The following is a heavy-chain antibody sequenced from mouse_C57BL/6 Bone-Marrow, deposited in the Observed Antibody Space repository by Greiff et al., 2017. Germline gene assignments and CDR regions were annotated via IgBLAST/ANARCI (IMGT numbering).Heavy chain of an antibody. J-gene: IGHJ1*03. V-gene: IGHV1-55*01. Sequence: VQLQQPGAELVKPGASVKMSCKASGYTFTSYWITWVKQRPGQGLEWIGGIYPGSGITNYNEKFKDKATLTVDTSSSKAYMQLSSLTSEDSAVDYCARPYYSNYWYFDVGGTGTTVTVSS. CDR1: GYTFTSYW. CDR2: IYPGSGIT. D-gene: IGHD2-5*01. CDR3: ARPYYSNYWYFDV.